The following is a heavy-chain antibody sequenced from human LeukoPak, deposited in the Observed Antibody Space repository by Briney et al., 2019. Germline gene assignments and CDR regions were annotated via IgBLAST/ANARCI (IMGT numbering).Heavy chain of an antibody. CDR2: IYYTWSS. Sequence: PSETLSLTCSVFNASISRYFWSWVRQPPGKGLEWIGYIYYTWSSNFNPSLRSRVTMSVDTSKNQFSLKLRSVTAADTALYYCAGGPGISTSGYWGQGALVTVSS. V-gene: IGHV4-59*01. D-gene: IGHD2-15*01. J-gene: IGHJ4*02. CDR1: NASISRYF. CDR3: AGGPGISTSGY.